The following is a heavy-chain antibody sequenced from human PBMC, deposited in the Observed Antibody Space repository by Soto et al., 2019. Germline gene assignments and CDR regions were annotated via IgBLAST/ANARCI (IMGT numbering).Heavy chain of an antibody. Sequence: GGSRRLSCTASGCTFSSYGMSWVRQAPGKGLEWVSAISVSGGSTYYADSVKGRFTISRDNSKNTLYLQMKSLRAEDTAVYYCWKGAGSSRFSSWGQGTLVTVSS. CDR3: WKGAGSSRFSS. J-gene: IGHJ4*02. CDR1: GCTFSSYG. CDR2: ISVSGGST. V-gene: IGHV3-23*01. D-gene: IGHD6-13*01.